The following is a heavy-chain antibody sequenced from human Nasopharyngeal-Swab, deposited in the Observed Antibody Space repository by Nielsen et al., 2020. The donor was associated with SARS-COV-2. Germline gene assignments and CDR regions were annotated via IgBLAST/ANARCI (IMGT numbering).Heavy chain of an antibody. CDR3: ARGGWKRYYYYYYMDV. Sequence: SVKVSCKASGGTFSSYAISWVRQAPGQGLEWMGGIIPIFGTANYAQKFQGRVTITADEFTSTAYMELSSLRSEDTAVYYCARGGWKRYYYYYYMDVWGKGTTVTVSS. V-gene: IGHV1-69*13. CDR2: IIPIFGTA. CDR1: GGTFSSYA. J-gene: IGHJ6*03. D-gene: IGHD6-19*01.